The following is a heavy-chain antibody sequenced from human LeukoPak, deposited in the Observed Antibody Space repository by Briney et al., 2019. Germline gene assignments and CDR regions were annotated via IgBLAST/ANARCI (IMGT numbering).Heavy chain of an antibody. CDR1: GFIFSNYW. Sequence: GGSLRLSCAASGFIFSNYWMHWVRQAPGEGLVWVSRIKSDGSSTSYADSVKGRFTISRDNAKNTLYLQMNSLRAEDTAVYYCPRAHYMDVWGKGTTVTVSS. J-gene: IGHJ6*03. V-gene: IGHV3-74*01. CDR2: IKSDGSST. CDR3: PRAHYMDV.